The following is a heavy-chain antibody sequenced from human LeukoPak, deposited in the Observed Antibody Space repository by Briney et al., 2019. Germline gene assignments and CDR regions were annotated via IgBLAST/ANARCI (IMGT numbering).Heavy chain of an antibody. CDR1: GYTFTGYY. CDR3: ASSDDFWSGYRDY. V-gene: IGHV1-2*02. J-gene: IGHJ4*02. D-gene: IGHD3-3*01. CDR2: INPNSGGT. Sequence: GASVKVSCKASGYTFTGYYMHWVRQAPGQGLEWMGWINPNSGGTNYAQKFQGRVTMTRDTSISTAYMELSRLRSDDTAVYYCASSDDFWSGYRDYWGQGTLVTVSS.